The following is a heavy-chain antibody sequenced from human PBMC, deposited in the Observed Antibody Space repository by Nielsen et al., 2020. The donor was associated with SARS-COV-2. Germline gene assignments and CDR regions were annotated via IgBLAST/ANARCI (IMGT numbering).Heavy chain of an antibody. Sequence: GESLKISCVGSGFAFSSYAMSWVRQAPGKGLQWVSSITGSGGGTHSADSVKGRFIVARDNSRNTLYLHMDRLMAEDTATHHCAKDSSLYYYGSGMSHFDHWGQGTLVTVSS. J-gene: IGHJ4*02. CDR1: GFAFSSYA. V-gene: IGHV3-23*01. CDR2: ITGSGGGT. D-gene: IGHD3-10*01. CDR3: AKDSSLYYYGSGMSHFDH.